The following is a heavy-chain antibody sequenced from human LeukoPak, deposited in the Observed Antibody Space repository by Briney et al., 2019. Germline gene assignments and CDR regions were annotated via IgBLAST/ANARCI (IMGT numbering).Heavy chain of an antibody. CDR3: AKDIGYSSSSVFDY. CDR1: GFTFSSYA. Sequence: GGSLRLSCAASGFTFSSYAMSWVRQAPGKGLEWVSAISGSGGSTYYADSVKGRFTISRDNAKNSLYLQMNSLRAEDTALYYCAKDIGYSSSSVFDYWGQGTLVTVSS. D-gene: IGHD6-13*01. CDR2: ISGSGGST. J-gene: IGHJ4*02. V-gene: IGHV3-23*01.